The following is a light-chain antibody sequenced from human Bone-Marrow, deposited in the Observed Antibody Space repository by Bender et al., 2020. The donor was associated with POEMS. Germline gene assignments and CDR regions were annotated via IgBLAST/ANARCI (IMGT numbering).Light chain of an antibody. CDR2: INN. Sequence: QSVLTQPPSASGTPGQRVTISCSGSSSNIGTNPVNWYQQLPGTAPKLLIYINNQRPSGVPDRFSGSKSGNTATLTISGTQALDEGDYFCQAWDSNTAIFGGGTKLTVL. J-gene: IGLJ2*01. CDR3: QAWDSNTAI. CDR1: SSNIGTNP. V-gene: IGLV1-44*01.